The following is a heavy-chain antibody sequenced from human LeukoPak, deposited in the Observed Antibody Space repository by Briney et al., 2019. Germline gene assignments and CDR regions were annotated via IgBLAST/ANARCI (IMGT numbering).Heavy chain of an antibody. D-gene: IGHD3-10*01. J-gene: IGHJ4*02. V-gene: IGHV3-74*01. Sequence: GGSLRLSCAASGFTFSRYWMHWVRQAPGEGLVWVSRIDEHGTTIDYADSVRDRFTISRDNTKNTLYLHMNSLRVEDTAMYYCARDVGGAGSHWGQGSLVTVSS. CDR2: IDEHGTTI. CDR3: ARDVGGAGSH. CDR1: GFTFSRYW.